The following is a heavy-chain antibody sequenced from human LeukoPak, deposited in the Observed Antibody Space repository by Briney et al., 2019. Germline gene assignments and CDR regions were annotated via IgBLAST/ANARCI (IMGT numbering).Heavy chain of an antibody. CDR3: APALFGEAIDV. CDR2: ISRGGST. Sequence: SETLSLTCTVSDYSISTTDYYWGWIRQPPGKGLEWVGSISRGGSTYYNPSLTSRVTISVDTSKSQFSLKLNSVTAADTAVYYCAPALFGEAIDVWGQGTMVTVSS. D-gene: IGHD3-16*01. J-gene: IGHJ3*01. V-gene: IGHV4-38-2*02. CDR1: DYSISTTDYY.